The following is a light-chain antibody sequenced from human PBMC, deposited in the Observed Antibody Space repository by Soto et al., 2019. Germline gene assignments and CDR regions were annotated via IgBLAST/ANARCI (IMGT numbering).Light chain of an antibody. CDR1: SSDVGGHNH. Sequence: QSALTQPPSASGSPGQSVTISCTGSSSDVGGHNHVSWYQQHPGKPPKLMIYEVSKRPSGVPDRFSGSKSVNTASLTVSGLQAEDEADYYCSSYAGSMNLIFGGGTKVTVL. J-gene: IGLJ2*01. V-gene: IGLV2-8*01. CDR3: SSYAGSMNLI. CDR2: EVS.